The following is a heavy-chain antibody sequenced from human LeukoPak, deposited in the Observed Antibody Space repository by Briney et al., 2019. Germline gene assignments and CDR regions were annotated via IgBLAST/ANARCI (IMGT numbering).Heavy chain of an antibody. J-gene: IGHJ3*02. D-gene: IGHD2-15*01. V-gene: IGHV3-72*01. CDR2: TRNKANSYTT. CDR1: GFTFSDHY. Sequence: AGGSLRLPCAASGFTFSDHYMDWVRQAPGRGLQWVGRTRNKANSYTTDYAASVRGRFSISRDDSKNSLYLQMNSLKTEDTAVYYCVRVREGGAFDIWGQGTMVTVSS. CDR3: VRVREGGAFDI.